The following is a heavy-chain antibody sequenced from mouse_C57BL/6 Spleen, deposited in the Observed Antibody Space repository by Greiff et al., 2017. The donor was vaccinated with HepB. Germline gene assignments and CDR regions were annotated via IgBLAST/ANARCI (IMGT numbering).Heavy chain of an antibody. D-gene: IGHD1-1*01. CDR1: GYSFTGYY. CDR3: ARGSSPAWFAY. V-gene: IGHV1-42*01. J-gene: IGHJ3*01. CDR2: INPSTGGT. Sequence: VQLQQSGPELVKPGASVKISCKASGYSFTGYYMNWVKQSPEKSLEWIGEINPSTGGTTYNQKFKAKATLTVDKSSSTAYMQLKSLTSEDSAVYCCARGSSPAWFAYWGQGTLVTVSA.